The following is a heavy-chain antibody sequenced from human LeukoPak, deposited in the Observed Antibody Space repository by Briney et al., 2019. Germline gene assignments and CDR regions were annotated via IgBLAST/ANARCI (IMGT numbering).Heavy chain of an antibody. CDR3: ASGGRYSYVSLFDY. CDR1: GLTFSSYS. D-gene: IGHD5-18*01. Sequence: PGGSLRLPCAASGLTFSSYSMNWVRQAPGKGLEWVSSISSSSSYIYYADSVKGRFTISRDNAKNSLYLQMNSLRAEDTAVYYCASGGRYSYVSLFDYWGQGTLVTVSS. CDR2: ISSSSSYI. J-gene: IGHJ4*02. V-gene: IGHV3-21*01.